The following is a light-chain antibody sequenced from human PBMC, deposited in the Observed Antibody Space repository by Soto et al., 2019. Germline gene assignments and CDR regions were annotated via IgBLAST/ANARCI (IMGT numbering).Light chain of an antibody. CDR3: QKRHGIPYT. CDR1: QSISTY. J-gene: IGKJ2*01. V-gene: IGKV1-39*01. CDR2: AAS. Sequence: DIQMTQSPFSLSASVGDRVTITYRASQSISTYVNWYQQKAAKAPKLLIYAASRLQSEVPSRVVRGRSDTEFTLTITSLQPEDFATYYCQKRHGIPYTFGQGTKLEIK.